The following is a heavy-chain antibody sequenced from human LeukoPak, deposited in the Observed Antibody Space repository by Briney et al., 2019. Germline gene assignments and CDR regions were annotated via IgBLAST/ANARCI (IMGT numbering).Heavy chain of an antibody. CDR1: GYSFTNYW. J-gene: IGHJ4*02. Sequence: GESLKISCKGSGYSFTNYWIGWVRQMPGKGLEWVGIIYPGDSDTRYSPSFQGQVTISADKSISTAYLQWSSLKASDTAMYYCARRAADLHSGSYYFDYWGRGTLVTVSS. CDR2: IYPGDSDT. CDR3: ARRAADLHSGSYYFDY. D-gene: IGHD1-26*01. V-gene: IGHV5-51*01.